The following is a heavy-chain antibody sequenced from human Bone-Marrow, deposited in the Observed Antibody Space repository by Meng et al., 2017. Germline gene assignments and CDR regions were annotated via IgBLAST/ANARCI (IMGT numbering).Heavy chain of an antibody. CDR3: ARGYYDSSGYNAFDI. CDR2: IDWDDDK. CDR1: GFSLSTSGMC. D-gene: IGHD3-22*01. Sequence: SGPTLVKPTQTLTLTYTFSGFSLSTSGMCVSWVRQPPGKALEWLALIDWDDDKYYSTSLKTRLTISKDTSKNQVVLTMTNMDPVDTATYHCARGYYDSSGYNAFDIWGQGTMVTVSS. V-gene: IGHV2-70*20. J-gene: IGHJ3*02.